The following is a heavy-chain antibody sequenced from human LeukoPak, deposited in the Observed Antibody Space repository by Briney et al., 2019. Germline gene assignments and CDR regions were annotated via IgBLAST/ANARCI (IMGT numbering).Heavy chain of an antibody. J-gene: IGHJ4*02. Sequence: SSETLSLTCTVSGGSISSSSYYWGWIRQPPGKGLEWIGSIYYSGGTYYNPSLKSRVTISVDTSKNQFSLKLSSVTAADTAVYYCARARQNDFWSGYLGNGGQYYFDYWGQGTLVTVSS. CDR3: ARARQNDFWSGYLGNGGQYYFDY. V-gene: IGHV4-39*01. CDR1: GGSISSSSYY. D-gene: IGHD3-3*01. CDR2: IYYSGGT.